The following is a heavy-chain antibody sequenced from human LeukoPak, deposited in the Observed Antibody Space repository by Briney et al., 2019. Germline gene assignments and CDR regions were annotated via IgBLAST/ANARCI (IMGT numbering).Heavy chain of an antibody. J-gene: IGHJ4*02. CDR2: ISTYNGNT. CDR1: GYTFSIYG. CDR3: ASTSGFPLSDAYYFDY. V-gene: IGHV1-18*01. D-gene: IGHD3-10*01. Sequence: ASVKVSCKASGYTFSIYGISWVRQAPGQGLEWMGWISTYNGNTDYAQKLQGRVTMTTATSTSTAYMELRSLRSDDTAVYYCASTSGFPLSDAYYFDYWGQGTLVTVSS.